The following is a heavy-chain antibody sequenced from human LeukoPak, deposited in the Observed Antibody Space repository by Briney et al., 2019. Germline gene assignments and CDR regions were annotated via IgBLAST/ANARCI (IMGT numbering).Heavy chain of an antibody. CDR2: IIPIFGTA. Sequence: SVKVSCKASGGTFSSYAIRWVRQAPGQGLEWMGGIIPIFGTANYAQKFQGRVTITADESTSTAYMELSSLRSEDTAVYYCAKTYYDILTGYYFGWFDPWGQGTLVTVSS. J-gene: IGHJ5*02. V-gene: IGHV1-69*13. CDR1: GGTFSSYA. CDR3: AKTYYDILTGYYFGWFDP. D-gene: IGHD3-9*01.